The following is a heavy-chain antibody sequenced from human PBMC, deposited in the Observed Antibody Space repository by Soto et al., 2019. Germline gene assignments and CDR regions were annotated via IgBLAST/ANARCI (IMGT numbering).Heavy chain of an antibody. CDR1: GFTFSSYA. J-gene: IGHJ4*02. D-gene: IGHD3-10*01. CDR3: APHLWFGELYY. CDR2: ISGSGGST. Sequence: EVQLLESGGGLVQPGGSLRLSCAASGFTFSSYAMSWVRQAPGKGLEWVSAISGSGGSTYYADSVKGRFTISRDNSKNTLYLQMNSLGAEGTAVYYCAPHLWFGELYYWGQGTLVTVSS. V-gene: IGHV3-23*01.